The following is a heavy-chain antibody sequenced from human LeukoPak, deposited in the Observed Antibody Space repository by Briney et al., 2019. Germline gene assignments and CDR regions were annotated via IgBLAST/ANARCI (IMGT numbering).Heavy chain of an antibody. Sequence: GGFLRLSCVASGFTFSNYAMSWVRQAPGKGLEWVSVIINSGGSTYYADSVKGRFTISRDNSKNTLYLQMNSLRADDTAVYYCAKDIYGDYGGLDYWGQGTLVTVSS. CDR3: AKDIYGDYGGLDY. V-gene: IGHV3-23*01. J-gene: IGHJ4*02. CDR2: IINSGGST. CDR1: GFTFSNYA. D-gene: IGHD4-17*01.